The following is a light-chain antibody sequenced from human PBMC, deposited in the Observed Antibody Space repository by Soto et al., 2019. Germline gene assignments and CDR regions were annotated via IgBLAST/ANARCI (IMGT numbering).Light chain of an antibody. CDR2: DAS. CDR3: QQRGNWPIT. V-gene: IGKV3-11*01. Sequence: EIVLTQSPATLSLSPGERATLSCRASQSVSSYLAWYQQKPAQAPRLPIYDASNRATGIPARFSGSGSGTDFTLTISSLEPEDFAVYYCQQRGNWPITFGQGTRLEIK. J-gene: IGKJ5*01. CDR1: QSVSSY.